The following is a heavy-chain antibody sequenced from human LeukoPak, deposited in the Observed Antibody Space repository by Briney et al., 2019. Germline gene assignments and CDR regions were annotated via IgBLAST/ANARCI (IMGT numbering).Heavy chain of an antibody. V-gene: IGHV1-69*16. CDR2: IIPILRSA. D-gene: IGHD2-21*01. CDR3: ARARTSIRFTDSFDI. CDR1: GVTFSNNS. Sequence: SVKVSCKTSGVTFSNNSITWVRQAPGQGLEWLGGIIPILRSASYAQKFRGRLRMTSDESTTTAYMELSNPSSDDTAMYFCARARTSIRFTDSFDIWSQGTLVTVSS. J-gene: IGHJ3*02.